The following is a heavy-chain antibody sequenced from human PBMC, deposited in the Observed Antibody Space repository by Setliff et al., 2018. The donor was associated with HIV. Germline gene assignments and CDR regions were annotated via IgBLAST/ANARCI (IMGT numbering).Heavy chain of an antibody. J-gene: IGHJ1*01. CDR3: ARADYDTRGVAEYFHR. D-gene: IGHD3-22*01. V-gene: IGHV4-31*03. CDR1: DGYINSGAEY. CDR2: IYYGGER. Sequence: SETLSLTCTVSDGYINSGAEYWGWIRHHPGKGLEWIGYIYYGGERYYNPSLKGRVSLSMDTSKNQFSLKLSPVTVADTAMYYCARADYDTRGVAEYFHRWGQGTQVTVSS.